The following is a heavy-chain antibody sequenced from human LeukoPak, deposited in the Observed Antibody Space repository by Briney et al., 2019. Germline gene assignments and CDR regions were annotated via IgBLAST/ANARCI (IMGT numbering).Heavy chain of an antibody. D-gene: IGHD6-13*01. CDR1: GFTFSSYE. J-gene: IGHJ2*01. Sequence: PGGSLRLSCAASGFTFSSYEMNWVRQAPGEGLEWVSYISSSGSTIYYADSVKGRFTIPRDNAKNSLYLQMNSLRAEDTAVYYCARDYVGIAAAYWYFDLWGRGTLVTVSS. CDR2: ISSSGSTI. V-gene: IGHV3-48*03. CDR3: ARDYVGIAAAYWYFDL.